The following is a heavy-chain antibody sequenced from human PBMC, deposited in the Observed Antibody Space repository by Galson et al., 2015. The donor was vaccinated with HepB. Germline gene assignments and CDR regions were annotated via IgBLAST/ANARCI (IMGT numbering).Heavy chain of an antibody. D-gene: IGHD3-16*02. Sequence: SETLSLTCAVYGGSFSGYYWSWIRQPPGKGLEWIGEINHSGSTNYNPSLKSRVTISVDTSKNQFSLKLSSVTAADTAVYYCARDRAAAYDYVWGSYRYIFDYWGQGTLVTVSS. J-gene: IGHJ4*02. CDR2: INHSGST. V-gene: IGHV4-34*01. CDR3: ARDRAAAYDYVWGSYRYIFDY. CDR1: GGSFSGYY.